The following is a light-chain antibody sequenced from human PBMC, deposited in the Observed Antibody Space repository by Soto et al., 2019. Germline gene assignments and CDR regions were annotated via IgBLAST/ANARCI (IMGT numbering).Light chain of an antibody. V-gene: IGKV3D-20*02. CDR3: HQRSKWPLT. CDR1: QSVSSSY. J-gene: IGKJ4*01. CDR2: DAS. Sequence: EIVLTQSPGTLSFSPGERSTLSCRASQSVSSSYLAWYQQKPGQAPRLLIYDASNRATDIPARFSGSGSGTDFTLTISSLDPEDSAVYYCHQRSKWPLTFGGGTKVDIK.